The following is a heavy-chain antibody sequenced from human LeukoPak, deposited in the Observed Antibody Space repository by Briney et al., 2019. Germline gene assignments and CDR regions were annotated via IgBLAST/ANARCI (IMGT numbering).Heavy chain of an antibody. CDR2: IFYSGST. D-gene: IGHD3-10*01. J-gene: IGHJ5*02. Sequence: KSSETLSLTCTVPGASIISGDYYWGWIRQPPGKGLESIGNIFYSGSTYSNPSLKSGATTSEETPRNHFSLECNAVTAAARAENFCTRIRFYYGTVSWGEGALVTVSS. CDR3: TRIRFYYGTVS. CDR1: GASIISGDYY. V-gene: IGHV4-39*02.